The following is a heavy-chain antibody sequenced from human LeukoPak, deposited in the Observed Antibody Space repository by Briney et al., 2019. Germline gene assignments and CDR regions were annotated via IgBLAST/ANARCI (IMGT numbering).Heavy chain of an antibody. CDR1: GFTFSSYG. CDR2: ISGSGGST. Sequence: GGSLRLSCAASGFTFSSYGMSWVRQAPGKGLEWVSAISGSGGSTYYADSVKGRFTISRDNSKNTMYLQMNSLRAEDTAVYYCARQQLVQGIDYWGQGTLVTVSS. V-gene: IGHV3-23*01. CDR3: ARQQLVQGIDY. J-gene: IGHJ4*02. D-gene: IGHD6-13*01.